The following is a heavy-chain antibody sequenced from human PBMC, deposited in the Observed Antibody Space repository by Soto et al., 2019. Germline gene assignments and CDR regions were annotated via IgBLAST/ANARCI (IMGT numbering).Heavy chain of an antibody. Sequence: QVQLVESGGGVVQPGRSLRLSCAASGFPFTSYGMHWVREGPDKGLEWVAIISYDGSDKYYVDSVKGRFTISRDNTKNALYLHMNSLSPEDTALYYCVGGQYYLDYRGQGTLVIVSS. CDR3: VGGQYYLDY. V-gene: IGHV3-30*03. CDR2: ISYDGSDK. CDR1: GFPFTSYG. J-gene: IGHJ4*02. D-gene: IGHD3-10*01.